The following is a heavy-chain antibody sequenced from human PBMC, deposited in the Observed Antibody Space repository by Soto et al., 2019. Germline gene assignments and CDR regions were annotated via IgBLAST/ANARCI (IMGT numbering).Heavy chain of an antibody. D-gene: IGHD5-12*01. CDR2: ISTYSGDT. V-gene: IGHV1-18*01. CDR1: GYTFFTYD. J-gene: IGHJ5*02. Sequence: SLQVSCKACGYTFFTYDMSWVRQAPGQGLEWMGWISTYSGDTKYAQKFQGRVTMTTDTSTTTAYLELRSLRSDDTAVYYCARHHGPTTSENWFDPWGQGTLVTVSS. CDR3: ARHHGPTTSENWFDP.